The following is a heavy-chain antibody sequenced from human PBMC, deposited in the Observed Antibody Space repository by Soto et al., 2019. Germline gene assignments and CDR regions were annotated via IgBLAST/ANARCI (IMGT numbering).Heavy chain of an antibody. D-gene: IGHD3-22*01. J-gene: IGHJ3*02. CDR1: GYTFTSYG. Sequence: SVKVSCKASGYTFTSYGISWVRQAPGQGLEWMGWISAYNGNTNYAQKLQGRVTMTTDTSTSTAYMELRSLRSDDTAVYYCARGRLHYYDSPLTHDAFDIWGQGTMVTVSS. CDR3: ARGRLHYYDSPLTHDAFDI. V-gene: IGHV1-18*01. CDR2: ISAYNGNT.